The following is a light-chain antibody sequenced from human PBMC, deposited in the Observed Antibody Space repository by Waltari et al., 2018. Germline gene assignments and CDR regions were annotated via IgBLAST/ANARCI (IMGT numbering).Light chain of an antibody. J-gene: IGLJ2*01. CDR2: SNN. CDR1: RPTIARTK. CDR3: AAWDDSLNGVV. Sequence: QSVLTQPPSASGTPGQGITISFSGSRPTIARTKVNWYKQSPGTAPKLHIYSNNYRPSGVPDRFSGSKSGTSASLAISGLQSEDEADYYCAAWDDSLNGVVFGGGTKLTVL. V-gene: IGLV1-44*01.